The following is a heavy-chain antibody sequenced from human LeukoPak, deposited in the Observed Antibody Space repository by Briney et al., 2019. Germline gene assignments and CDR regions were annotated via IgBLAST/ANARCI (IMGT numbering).Heavy chain of an antibody. CDR1: GFAFSSYN. D-gene: IGHD2-2*01. V-gene: IGHV1-18*01. CDR2: ISTYNGNT. Sequence: GRSLRLSCAASGFAFSSYNMHWVRQAPGQGLEWVGWISTYNGNTFYAQKFEGRVSMTTDTSTNTVYMDLRSLRSDDTAVYYCARDLEHCRNIICSNSAYWGQGTLVTVSS. CDR3: ARDLEHCRNIICSNSAY. J-gene: IGHJ4*02.